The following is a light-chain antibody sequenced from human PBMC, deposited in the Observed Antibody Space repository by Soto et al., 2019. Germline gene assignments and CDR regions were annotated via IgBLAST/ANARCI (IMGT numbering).Light chain of an antibody. CDR1: QSVSSH. Sequence: EIVLTQSPASLSLSPGERATLSCRANQSVSSHLAWFQQRPGQAPRLLIYGASNRPTGIPARFGGSGSGTNFTLTISSLEPEDFAVYYCQQRSNWPPVLTFGGGTKVEIK. V-gene: IGKV3-11*01. CDR3: QQRSNWPPVLT. CDR2: GAS. J-gene: IGKJ4*01.